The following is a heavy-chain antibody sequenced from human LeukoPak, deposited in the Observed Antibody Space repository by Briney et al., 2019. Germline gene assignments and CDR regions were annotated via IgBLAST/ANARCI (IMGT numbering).Heavy chain of an antibody. CDR2: IIPILGIA. J-gene: IGHJ5*02. CDR1: GGTFSSYA. Sequence: SVKVSCKASGGTFSSYAISWVRQAPGQGLEWMGRIIPILGIANYAQKFQGRVTITADKSTSTAYMELSSLRSEDTAVYYCARNSPDYWFDPWGQGTLVTVSS. D-gene: IGHD2-21*01. CDR3: ARNSPDYWFDP. V-gene: IGHV1-69*04.